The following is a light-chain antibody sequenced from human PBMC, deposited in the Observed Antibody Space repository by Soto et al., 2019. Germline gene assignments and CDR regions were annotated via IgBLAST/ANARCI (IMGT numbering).Light chain of an antibody. CDR2: DVS. J-gene: IGLJ1*01. CDR3: GSYTSSSYV. Sequence: QSVLTQPASVSGSPGQSISISCTGTSSDIVAYNFVAWYQQHPAKAPKLMIFDVSNRPSGVSNRFSGSKSGNTASLTISGLQAEDEADYYCGSYTSSSYVFGTGTKVTVL. CDR1: SSDIVAYNF. V-gene: IGLV2-14*03.